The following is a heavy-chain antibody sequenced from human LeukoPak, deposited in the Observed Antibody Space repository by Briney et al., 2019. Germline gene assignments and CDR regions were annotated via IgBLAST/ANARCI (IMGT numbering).Heavy chain of an antibody. V-gene: IGHV3-21*01. Sequence: GGSLRLSCAASGFTFSSYSMNWVRQAPGKGLEWVSSISSSSSYIYYADSVKGRFTISRDNAKNSLYLQMNSLRAEDTAVYYCARDQSVNYYYYYYMDVWGKGTTVTVSS. J-gene: IGHJ6*03. CDR1: GFTFSSYS. CDR2: ISSSSSYI. CDR3: ARDQSVNYYYYYYMDV. D-gene: IGHD2-8*01.